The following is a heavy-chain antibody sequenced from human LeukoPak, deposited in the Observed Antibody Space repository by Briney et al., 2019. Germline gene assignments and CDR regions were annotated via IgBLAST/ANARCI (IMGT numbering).Heavy chain of an antibody. CDR2: ISDGGGST. J-gene: IGHJ4*02. V-gene: IGHV3-23*01. D-gene: IGHD1-7*01. Sequence: GGSLRLSCTASGFTFSSFAMKWVRQAPGKGLEWVSAISDGGGSTYYADSVKGRFTISRDNSKNTLYLQMNSLRGDDTAVYYCAKGISGTTRGLNDYWGQGTLVTVSS. CDR3: AKGISGTTRGLNDY. CDR1: GFTFSSFA.